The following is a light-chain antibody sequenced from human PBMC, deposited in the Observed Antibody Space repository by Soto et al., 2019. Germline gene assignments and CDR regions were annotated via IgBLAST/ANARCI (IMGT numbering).Light chain of an antibody. Sequence: DIHILLSPSTMSASVGDRVTITCRASQSISSWLAWYQQKPGKAPKLLIYDASSLESGVPSRFSGSGSGTEFTLTISSLQPDDFVTYYCQQYNSYSPETFGQGTKVDIK. CDR3: QQYNSYSPET. CDR2: DAS. J-gene: IGKJ1*01. V-gene: IGKV1-5*01. CDR1: QSISSW.